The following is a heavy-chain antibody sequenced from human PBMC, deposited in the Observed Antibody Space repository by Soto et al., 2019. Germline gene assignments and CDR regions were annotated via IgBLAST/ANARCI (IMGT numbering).Heavy chain of an antibody. J-gene: IGHJ4*02. CDR1: GGSFSGYY. V-gene: IGHV4-34*01. D-gene: IGHD4-17*01. Sequence: QVQLQQWGAGLLKPSETLSLTCAVYGGSFSGYYWSWIRQPPGKGLEWIGEINPSGTTNYTPSHKSRVTMSGDTPKNQFSLKMTSVTAADTAVYYCARGRDGGAAIWGQGTLVTVSS. CDR3: ARGRDGGAAI. CDR2: INPSGTT.